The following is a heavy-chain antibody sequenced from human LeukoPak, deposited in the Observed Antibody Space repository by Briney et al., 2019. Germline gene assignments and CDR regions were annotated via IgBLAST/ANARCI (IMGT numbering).Heavy chain of an antibody. CDR2: IYTSGST. CDR3: ARDLLATTD. CDR1: GGSISSGSYY. D-gene: IGHD1/OR15-1a*01. V-gene: IGHV4-61*02. Sequence: PSETLSLTCTVSGGSISSGSYYWSWIRQPAGKGLEWIGRIYTSGSTNYNPSLKSRVTISVDTSKNQFSLKLSSVTAADTAVYYCARDLLATTDWGQGTLVTVSS. J-gene: IGHJ4*02.